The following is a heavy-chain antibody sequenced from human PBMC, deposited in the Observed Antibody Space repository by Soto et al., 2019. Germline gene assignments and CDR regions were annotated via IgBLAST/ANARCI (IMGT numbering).Heavy chain of an antibody. J-gene: IGHJ4*02. D-gene: IGHD6-13*01. CDR3: ARGSAAAGPYYFDY. Sequence: ASVKVSCKASGFTFTTYAMHWVRQAPGQSLEWMGWINAGNGATKYSQNFQDRVTIARDTSANTAFMELSSLTSEDTAVYYCARGSAAAGPYYFDYWAQGTLVTAS. V-gene: IGHV1-3*01. CDR1: GFTFTTYA. CDR2: INAGNGAT.